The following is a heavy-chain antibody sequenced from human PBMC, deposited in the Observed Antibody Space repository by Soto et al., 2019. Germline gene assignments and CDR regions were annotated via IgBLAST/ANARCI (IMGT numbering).Heavy chain of an antibody. CDR3: AHRRAVGSGPCDY. Sequence: QITLKESGPTLVKPTQTLTLTCTFSGFSLSTSGVGVGWIRQPPEKALEWLALIYCDDDKHYRPSLKSRLTIIKATSKNKVVRTMTNMDHVDTDTYYCAHRRAVGSGPCDYWGQGTLVTVSS. V-gene: IGHV2-5*02. CDR2: IYCDDDK. D-gene: IGHD3-10*01. J-gene: IGHJ4*02. CDR1: GFSLSTSGVG.